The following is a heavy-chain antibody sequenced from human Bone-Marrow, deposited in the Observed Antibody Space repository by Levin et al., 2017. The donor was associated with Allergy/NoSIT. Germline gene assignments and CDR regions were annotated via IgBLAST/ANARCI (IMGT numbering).Heavy chain of an antibody. D-gene: IGHD1-26*01. Sequence: SGGSLRLSCAASGFTFSSYGMHWVRQAPGKGLEWVAVISYDGSNKYYADSVKGRFTISRDNSKNTLYLQMNSLRAEDTAVYYCAKEHYPYYYYYGMDVWGQGTTVTVSS. CDR3: AKEHYPYYYYYGMDV. CDR2: ISYDGSNK. J-gene: IGHJ6*02. CDR1: GFTFSSYG. V-gene: IGHV3-30*18.